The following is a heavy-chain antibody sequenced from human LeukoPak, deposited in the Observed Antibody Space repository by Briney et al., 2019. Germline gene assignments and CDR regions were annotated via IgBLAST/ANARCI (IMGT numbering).Heavy chain of an antibody. J-gene: IGHJ6*03. V-gene: IGHV1-2*02. D-gene: IGHD3-22*01. CDR2: INPNSGGT. CDR3: ARGYYDSSGYPIPYYYYYYMDV. CDR1: GYTFTGYY. Sequence: GASVKVSCKVSGYTFTGYYMHWVRQAPGQGLEWMGWINPNSGGTNYAQKFQGRVTMTRDTSISTAYMELSRLRSDDTAVYYCARGYYDSSGYPIPYYYYYYMDVWGKGTTVTVSS.